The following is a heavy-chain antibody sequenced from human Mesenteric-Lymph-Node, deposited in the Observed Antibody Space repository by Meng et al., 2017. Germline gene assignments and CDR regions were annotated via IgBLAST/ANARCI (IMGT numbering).Heavy chain of an antibody. J-gene: IGHJ1*01. CDR2: IYHSGSS. Sequence: QVQPQESGPGLVKPSGTLSLTCAVSGGSISSSHWWSWVRQPPGKGLEWIGEIYHSGSSNYNPSLKSRVTISADKSKNHFSLKLSSVTAADTAVYYCARTFSSGWSLFQHWGQGTLVTVSS. CDR3: ARTFSSGWSLFQH. V-gene: IGHV4-4*02. CDR1: GGSISSSHW. D-gene: IGHD6-19*01.